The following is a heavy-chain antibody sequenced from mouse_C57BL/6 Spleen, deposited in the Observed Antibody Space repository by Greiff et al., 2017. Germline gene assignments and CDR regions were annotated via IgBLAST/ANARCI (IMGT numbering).Heavy chain of an antibody. V-gene: IGHV7-3*01. CDR1: GFTFTDYY. J-gene: IGHJ4*01. CDR3: ARSLNGLYAMDY. Sequence: EVQLVESGGGLVQPGGSLSLSCAASGFTFTDYYMSWVRQPPGKALEWLGFIRNKANGYTTEYSASVKGRFTISRDNSQSILYLQMNALRAEDSATYYCARSLNGLYAMDYWGQGTSVTVSS. CDR2: IRNKANGYTT. D-gene: IGHD3-1*01.